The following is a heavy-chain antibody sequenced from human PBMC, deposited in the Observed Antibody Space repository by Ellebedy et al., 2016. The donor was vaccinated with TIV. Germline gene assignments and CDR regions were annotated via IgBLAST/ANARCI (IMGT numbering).Heavy chain of an antibody. CDR2: ISVYTGDT. D-gene: IGHD1-26*01. Sequence: ASVKVSCXASGYTFINYDITWVRQAPGQGLEWMGGISVYTGDTNYAQKVQGRVTMTTDASTSTAYMELRSLRSDDTAVYYCARDRRAGSSFEGDDFDYWGQGTLVTVSS. J-gene: IGHJ4*02. CDR3: ARDRRAGSSFEGDDFDY. V-gene: IGHV1-18*01. CDR1: GYTFINYD.